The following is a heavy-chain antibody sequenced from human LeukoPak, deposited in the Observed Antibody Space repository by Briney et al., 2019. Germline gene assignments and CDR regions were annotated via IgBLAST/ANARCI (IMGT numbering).Heavy chain of an antibody. CDR2: IYSGGST. Sequence: GGSLRLSCAASGFTVSSNYMSWVRQAPGKGLEWVSVIYSGGSTYYADSVKGRFTISRDNSKNTLYLQMNSLTAEDTAVYYCAILVGASSSGDYFDYWGQGTLVTVSS. J-gene: IGHJ4*02. D-gene: IGHD1-26*01. CDR3: AILVGASSSGDYFDY. CDR1: GFTVSSNY. V-gene: IGHV3-53*01.